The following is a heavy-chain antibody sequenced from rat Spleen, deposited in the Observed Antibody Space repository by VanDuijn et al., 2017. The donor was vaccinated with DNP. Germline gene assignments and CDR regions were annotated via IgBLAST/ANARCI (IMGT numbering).Heavy chain of an antibody. CDR3: ARQGLTYWYFDF. CDR2: ISYDGSST. CDR1: GFTFSDYY. D-gene: IGHD4-4*01. V-gene: IGHV5-29*01. J-gene: IGHJ1*01. Sequence: EVQLVESDGGLVQPGRSLKVSCAASGFTFSDYYMAWVRQAPTKGLEWVATISYDGSSTYYRDSVKGRFTISRDNAKSTLYLQMDSLRSEDTATYYCARQGLTYWYFDFWGPGTMVTVSS.